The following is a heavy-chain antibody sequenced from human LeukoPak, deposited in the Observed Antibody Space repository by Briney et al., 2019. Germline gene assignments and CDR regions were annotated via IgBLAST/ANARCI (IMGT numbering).Heavy chain of an antibody. D-gene: IGHD2-15*01. CDR2: IYYSGST. CDR1: GGSISSYY. CDR3: ARGAHRINWFDP. Sequence: SETLSLTCTVSGGSISSYYWSWIRQPPGKGLEWIGYIYYSGSTNYNPSLKSRVTISVDTPKNQFSLKLSSVTAADTAVYYCARGAHRINWFDPWGQGTLVTVSS. V-gene: IGHV4-59*01. J-gene: IGHJ5*02.